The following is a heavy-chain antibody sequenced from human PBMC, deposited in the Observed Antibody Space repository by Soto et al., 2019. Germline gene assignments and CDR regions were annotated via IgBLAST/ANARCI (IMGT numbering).Heavy chain of an antibody. CDR3: ARDNGIAGSFDP. V-gene: IGHV3-48*02. D-gene: IGHD6-13*01. CDR2: ISISSRTI. Sequence: GGSLRLSCAASGFTFSSYIMNWVRQAPGKGLEWVSYISISSRTIYYADSVKGRFTISRDDAKNSLYLQMNSLRDEDTSVYYCARDNGIAGSFDPWGQGTLVTVSS. J-gene: IGHJ5*02. CDR1: GFTFSSYI.